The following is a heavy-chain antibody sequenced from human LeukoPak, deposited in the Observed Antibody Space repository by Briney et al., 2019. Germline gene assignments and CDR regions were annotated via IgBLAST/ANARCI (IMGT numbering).Heavy chain of an antibody. CDR1: GFTISNCW. J-gene: IGHJ4*02. Sequence: GGSLRLSCTASGFTISNCWMNWVRQAPGQGLERVAIIKIDGRGRNYVDSAKGRFTISSVDAKTSLYLQMDSLRAEDAAVYYCARDPVSRVRGVIIPYFDFWGQGSLVTVSS. CDR2: IKIDGRGR. V-gene: IGHV3-7*04. CDR3: ARDPVSRVRGVIIPYFDF. D-gene: IGHD3-10*01.